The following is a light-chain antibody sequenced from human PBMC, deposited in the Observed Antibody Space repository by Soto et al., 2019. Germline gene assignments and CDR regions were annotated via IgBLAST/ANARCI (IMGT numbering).Light chain of an antibody. CDR3: AAWDNSLNGYV. V-gene: IGLV1-44*01. J-gene: IGLJ1*01. CDR2: TDN. CDR1: SSNIGSSS. Sequence: QSVLTQPPSASGTPGQRVAISCSGDSSNIGSSSVDWYQHLPGTAPKLLIYTDNQRPSGVPDRFSGSRSGTSASLAISGLQSEDEADYYSAAWDNSLNGYVFGTGTKLTVL.